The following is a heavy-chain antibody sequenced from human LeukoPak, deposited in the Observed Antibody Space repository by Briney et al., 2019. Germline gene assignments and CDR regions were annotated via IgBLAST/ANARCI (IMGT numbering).Heavy chain of an antibody. CDR2: ISYSSSYI. CDR3: ARVRGSNYYFDY. D-gene: IGHD6-13*01. J-gene: IGHJ4*02. V-gene: IGHV3-21*01. CDR1: GFTFRSYS. Sequence: GSLRLSCAASGFTFRSYSMNWVRQAPGKGLEWVSSISYSSSYIYYADSVKGRFTISRDNAKNSLYLKMNSLRAEDTAVYYCARVRGSNYYFDYWGQGTLVTVSS.